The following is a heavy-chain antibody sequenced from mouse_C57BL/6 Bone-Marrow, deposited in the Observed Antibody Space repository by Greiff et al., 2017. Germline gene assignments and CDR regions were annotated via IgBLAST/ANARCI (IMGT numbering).Heavy chain of an antibody. Sequence: QVQLQQSGAELVKPGASVKISCKASGYAFSSYWMNWVKQRPGKGLEWIGQIYPGDGDTNYNGKFKGKATLTADKSSSTAYMQLSSLTSEDSAVYFCARSVYYYGSSYYLFDYWGQGTTLTVSS. V-gene: IGHV1-80*01. CDR1: GYAFSSYW. CDR2: IYPGDGDT. J-gene: IGHJ2*01. CDR3: ARSVYYYGSSYYLFDY. D-gene: IGHD1-1*01.